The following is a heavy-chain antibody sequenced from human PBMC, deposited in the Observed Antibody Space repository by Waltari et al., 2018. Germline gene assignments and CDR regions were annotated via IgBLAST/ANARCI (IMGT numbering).Heavy chain of an antibody. J-gene: IGHJ4*02. Sequence: VQLVESGGGVVQPGGSLRLSCAASGFTFRNYWMSWVRQTPGKGLEWGANRKQDGSEKYYVDSVKGRFTISRDNAKNSLYLQMNSLRAEDTALYYCGVHCSSTSCLVDYWGQGTLVTVSS. V-gene: IGHV3-7*03. CDR3: GVHCSSTSCLVDY. CDR1: GFTFRNYW. CDR2: RKQDGSEK. D-gene: IGHD2-2*01.